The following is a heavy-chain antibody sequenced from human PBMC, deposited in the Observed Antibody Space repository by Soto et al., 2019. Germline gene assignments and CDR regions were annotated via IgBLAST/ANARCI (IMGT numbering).Heavy chain of an antibody. Sequence: SETLSLTCAVYGGSFIGYYWSWIRQPPGKGLEWIGEINHSGSTNYNPSLKSRVTISVDTSKNQFSLKLSSVTAADTAVYYCARDFVVVVADDAFDIWGQGTMVTVSS. CDR3: ARDFVVVVADDAFDI. CDR2: INHSGST. V-gene: IGHV4-34*01. CDR1: GGSFIGYY. D-gene: IGHD2-15*01. J-gene: IGHJ3*02.